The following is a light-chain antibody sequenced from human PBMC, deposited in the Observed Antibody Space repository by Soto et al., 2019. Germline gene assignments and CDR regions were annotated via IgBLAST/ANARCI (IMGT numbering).Light chain of an antibody. CDR1: SSDVGGYNY. V-gene: IGLV2-14*03. CDR2: DVS. J-gene: IGLJ1*01. CDR3: SSYTTSNTRQIV. Sequence: QSALTQPASVSGSPGQSITISCTGTSSDVGGYNYVSWYQHHPGKAPKLMIFDVSNRSSGVSNRFCGSKSGNTASLTISGLQPEDEADYYCSSYTTSNTRQIVFGTGTKVTVL.